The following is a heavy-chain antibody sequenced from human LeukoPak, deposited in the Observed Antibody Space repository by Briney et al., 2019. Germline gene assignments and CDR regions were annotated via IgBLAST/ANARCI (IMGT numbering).Heavy chain of an antibody. Sequence: PSETLSLTCTVSGGSISSYYWSWIRQPPGKGLEWIGYIYYSGSTTYNPSLKSRVTISLDTSKNQFSLKLSSVTAADTAVYYCARQGAWGVAGTYFQHWGQGTLVAVSS. V-gene: IGHV4-59*08. D-gene: IGHD6-19*01. CDR3: ARQGAWGVAGTYFQH. J-gene: IGHJ1*01. CDR1: GGSISSYY. CDR2: IYYSGST.